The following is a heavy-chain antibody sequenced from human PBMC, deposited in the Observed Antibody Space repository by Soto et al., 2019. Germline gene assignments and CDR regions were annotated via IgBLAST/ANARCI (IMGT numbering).Heavy chain of an antibody. Sequence: ASETLSLTCTVSGDTVSSTRWWSWVRLSPGRGLEWIGDIYHLGTTNYNPSLKRRVSISLDKSKNQFSLKLTSVTAADTAVYYCARVRREYDNSGPVDYWGQGTLVTVSS. CDR1: GDTVSSTRW. J-gene: IGHJ4*02. CDR2: IYHLGTT. V-gene: IGHV4-4*02. CDR3: ARVRREYDNSGPVDY. D-gene: IGHD3-22*01.